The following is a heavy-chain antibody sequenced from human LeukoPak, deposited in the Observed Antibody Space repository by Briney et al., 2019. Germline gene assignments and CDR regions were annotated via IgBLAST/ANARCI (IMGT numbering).Heavy chain of an antibody. CDR3: AKDGLWFGDLTYFDY. D-gene: IGHD3-10*01. CDR1: GFTFSNYG. J-gene: IGHJ4*02. Sequence: GGSLRLSCAASGFTFSNYGMHWVRQAPGKGLEWVAVISSDGSNKYYADSVKGRFTISRDNSKNTLFLQMNSLRAEDTAVYYCAKDGLWFGDLTYFDYWGQGTLVTASS. CDR2: ISSDGSNK. V-gene: IGHV3-30*18.